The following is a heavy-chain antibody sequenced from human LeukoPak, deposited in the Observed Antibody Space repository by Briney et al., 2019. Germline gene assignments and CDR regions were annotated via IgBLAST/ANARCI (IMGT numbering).Heavy chain of an antibody. V-gene: IGHV3-66*01. CDR3: ASLYYGGNNFDY. Sequence: PGGSLRLSCAASGFTFSSKYMSWVRQAPGKGLEWVSVIYSGGSTHYADSVKGRFTIPRDNSKNTLYLQMNSLRAEDTAVYYCASLYYGGNNFDYWGQGTLVTVSS. D-gene: IGHD4-23*01. CDR2: IYSGGST. CDR1: GFTFSSKY. J-gene: IGHJ4*02.